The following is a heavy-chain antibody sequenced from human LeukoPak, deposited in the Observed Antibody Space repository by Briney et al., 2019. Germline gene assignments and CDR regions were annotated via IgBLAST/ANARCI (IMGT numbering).Heavy chain of an antibody. CDR1: GGSISSSSYY. Sequence: SETLSLTCTVSGGSISSSSYYWGWIRQPPGKGLEWIGSIYYSGSTYYNPSLKSRVTISVDTSKNQFSLKLSSVTAADTAVYYCARDRSGGVRGVKSDYWGQGTLVTVSS. J-gene: IGHJ4*02. V-gene: IGHV4-39*07. D-gene: IGHD3-10*01. CDR3: ARDRSGGVRGVKSDY. CDR2: IYYSGST.